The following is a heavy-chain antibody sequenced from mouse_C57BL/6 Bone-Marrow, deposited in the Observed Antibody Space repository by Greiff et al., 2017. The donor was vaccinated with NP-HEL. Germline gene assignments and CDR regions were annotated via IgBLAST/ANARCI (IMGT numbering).Heavy chain of an antibody. V-gene: IGHV5-4*03. CDR1: GFTFSSYA. CDR2: ISDGGSYT. J-gene: IGHJ2*01. CDR3: ARATVPDY. D-gene: IGHD1-1*01. Sequence: EVKLMESGGGLVKPGGSLKLSCAASGFTFSSYAMSWVRQTPEKRLEWVATISDGGSYTYYPDNVKGRFTISRDNAKNNLYLQMSHLKSEDTAMYYCARATVPDYWGQGTTLTVSS.